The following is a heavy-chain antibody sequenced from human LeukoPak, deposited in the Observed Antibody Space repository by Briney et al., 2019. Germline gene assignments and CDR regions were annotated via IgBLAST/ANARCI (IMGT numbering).Heavy chain of an antibody. V-gene: IGHV3-7*01. D-gene: IGHD1-26*01. J-gene: IGHJ4*02. Sequence: PGGSLRLSCVSSGFTFRSYWMTWVRQVPGKGLEWVANIRQGGNENYYADSVEGRFTISRDNAKNSLFLQMDSLRVEETAVHYCARVGSWELQRVFDSWGQGTLVTVSS. CDR2: IRQGGNEN. CDR3: ARVGSWELQRVFDS. CDR1: GFTFRSYW.